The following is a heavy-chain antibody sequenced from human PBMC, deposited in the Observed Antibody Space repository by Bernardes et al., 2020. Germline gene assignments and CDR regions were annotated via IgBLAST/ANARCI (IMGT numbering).Heavy chain of an antibody. CDR1: GGSISSYY. D-gene: IGHD6-13*01. J-gene: IGHJ6*03. V-gene: IGHV4-59*01. Sequence: SETLSLTCTVSGGSISSYYWSWIRQPPGKGLEWIGYIYYSGSTNYNPSLKSRVTISVDTSKNQFSLKLSSVTAADTAVYYCARISSSTPFPYYYYMDVWGNETTVTVSS. CDR2: IYYSGST. CDR3: ARISSSTPFPYYYYMDV.